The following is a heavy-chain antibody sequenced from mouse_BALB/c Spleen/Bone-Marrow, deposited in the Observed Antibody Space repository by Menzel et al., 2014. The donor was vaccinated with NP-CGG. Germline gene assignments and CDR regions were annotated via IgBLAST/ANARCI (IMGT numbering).Heavy chain of an antibody. CDR1: GFKIKDTY. CDR2: IDPANDNT. J-gene: IGHJ3*01. D-gene: IGHD2-3*01. CDR3: ARADGYYAWFAY. Sequence: VQLQQSGAEFVKPGASVKLSYTASGFKIKDTYMNWVKRRPEQGLEWIGRIDPANDNTKYDPKFQGKATITADTSSNTAYLQLSSLTSEDTAVYYXARADGYYAWFAYWGQGTLVTVSA. V-gene: IGHV14-3*02.